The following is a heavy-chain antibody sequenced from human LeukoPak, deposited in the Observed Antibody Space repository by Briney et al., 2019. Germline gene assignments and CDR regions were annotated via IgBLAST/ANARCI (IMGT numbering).Heavy chain of an antibody. CDR2: ISGGGGTT. D-gene: IGHD2-15*01. CDR1: GFTFSSYA. Sequence: GGSLRLSCAASGFTFSSYAMSWVRQAPGKGLEWVSTISGGGGTTYYADSVKGRFTISRDNSKNTLYLQMNSLRAEDTAVYYCAKRSGREHFDYWGQGTLVTVSS. CDR3: AKRSGREHFDY. J-gene: IGHJ4*02. V-gene: IGHV3-23*01.